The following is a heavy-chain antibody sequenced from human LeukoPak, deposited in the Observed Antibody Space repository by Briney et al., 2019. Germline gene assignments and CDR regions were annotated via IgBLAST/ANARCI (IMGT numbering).Heavy chain of an antibody. CDR1: NGSFSTYY. D-gene: IGHD3-10*01. CDR2: IYISGST. Sequence: RASETLSLTCTVSNGSFSTYYWSWIRQPAGKGLEWIGRIYISGSTNYNPSLKSRVTMSVDTSKNQFSLNLNSVTAADTAVYYCARDGSGLRAFDIWGQGTMVTVSS. J-gene: IGHJ3*02. V-gene: IGHV4-4*07. CDR3: ARDGSGLRAFDI.